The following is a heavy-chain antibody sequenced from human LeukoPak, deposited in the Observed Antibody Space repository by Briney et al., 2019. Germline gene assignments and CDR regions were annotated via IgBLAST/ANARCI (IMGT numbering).Heavy chain of an antibody. V-gene: IGHV3-21*01. CDR3: ARDPFRWLLIATSFDP. CDR2: ISSSSSYI. CDR1: GFTFSSYG. D-gene: IGHD5-12*01. J-gene: IGHJ5*02. Sequence: PGRSLRLSCAASGFTFSSYGMHWVRQAPGKGLEWVSSISSSSSYIYYADSVKGRFTISRDNAKNSLYLQMNSLRAEDTAVYYCARDPFRWLLIATSFDPWGQGTLVTVSS.